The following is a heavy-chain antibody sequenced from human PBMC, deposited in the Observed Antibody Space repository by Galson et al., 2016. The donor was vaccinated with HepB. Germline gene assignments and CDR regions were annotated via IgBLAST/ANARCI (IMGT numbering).Heavy chain of an antibody. CDR2: IYSSGST. CDR3: ARAYRGRWYFDL. Sequence: TLSLTCPVSGGSISSGGYYWSWIRQHPGKGLEWIGYIYSSGSTYYNPSLKSRVTISVDTSKNQFSLKLSAVTAADTAVYYCARAYRGRWYFDLRGRGTLVTVSS. V-gene: IGHV4-31*03. J-gene: IGHJ2*01. CDR1: GGSISSGGYY. D-gene: IGHD3-10*01.